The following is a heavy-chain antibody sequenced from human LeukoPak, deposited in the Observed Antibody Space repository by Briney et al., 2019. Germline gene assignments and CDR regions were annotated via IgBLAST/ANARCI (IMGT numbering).Heavy chain of an antibody. CDR3: AKDDSGTYPNWFDP. J-gene: IGHJ5*02. CDR1: GFTFSSYA. Sequence: PGGSLRLSCGASGFTFSSYAMSWVRQAPGKGLEWVSAISGSGGSTFYADSVKGRFTMSRDNSKNTLYLQMNSLRAGDTAVYYCAKDDSGTYPNWFDPWGQGTLVTVSS. CDR2: ISGSGGST. D-gene: IGHD1-26*01. V-gene: IGHV3-23*01.